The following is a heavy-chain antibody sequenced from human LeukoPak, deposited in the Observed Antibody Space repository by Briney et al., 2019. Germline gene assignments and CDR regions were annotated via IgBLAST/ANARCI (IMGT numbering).Heavy chain of an antibody. D-gene: IGHD6-13*01. CDR2: ISYDGSNK. V-gene: IGHV3-30*18. J-gene: IGHJ4*02. Sequence: PGRSLGLSCAASGFTFSSYGMHWVRQAPGKGLEWVAVISYDGSNKYYADSVKGRFTISRDNSKNTLYLQMNSLRAEDTAVYYCAKQPQLVYFDYWGQGTLVTVSS. CDR1: GFTFSSYG. CDR3: AKQPQLVYFDY.